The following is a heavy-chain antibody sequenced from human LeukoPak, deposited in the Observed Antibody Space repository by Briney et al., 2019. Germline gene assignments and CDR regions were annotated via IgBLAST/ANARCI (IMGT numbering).Heavy chain of an antibody. J-gene: IGHJ4*02. V-gene: IGHV1-46*01. CDR2: INPSGDST. Sequence: ASVKVSCKASGYTFTSYYMHWVRQAPGQGLEWMGIINPSGDSTSYAQKFQGRVTMTRDMSTSTVYMELSSLRSEDTAVYYCARDTLRTGTTRGLFDYWGQGTLVTVSS. D-gene: IGHD1-7*01. CDR1: GYTFTSYY. CDR3: ARDTLRTGTTRGLFDY.